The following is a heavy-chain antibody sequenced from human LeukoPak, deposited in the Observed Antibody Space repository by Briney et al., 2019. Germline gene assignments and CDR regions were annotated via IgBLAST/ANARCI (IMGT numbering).Heavy chain of an antibody. CDR3: AKVADFAYYFDY. D-gene: IGHD3-3*01. CDR2: IRYDGSNK. CDR1: GFTFSSYG. J-gene: IGHJ4*02. V-gene: IGHV3-30*02. Sequence: GGSLRLSCAASGFTFSSYGMHWVRQAPGKGLEWVAFIRYDGSNKYYADSVKGRFTISRDNSKNTLYLQMNSLRAEDTAVYYCAKVADFAYYFDYWGQGTLVTVSS.